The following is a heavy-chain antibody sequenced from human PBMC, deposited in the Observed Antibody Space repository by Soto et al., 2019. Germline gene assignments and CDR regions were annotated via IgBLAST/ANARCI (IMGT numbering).Heavy chain of an antibody. CDR3: ARHTDRTGVDS. J-gene: IGHJ4*02. Sequence: SETLSLTCSFSGDSVTSHYLTWIRQSPEKGLEWIGYMNYTGFSHYNPSLKSRLTISVDRSKNQFTLKLTSVTAADTAVYYCARHTDRTGVDSWGPGTLVNVSS. D-gene: IGHD7-27*01. CDR2: MNYTGFS. V-gene: IGHV4-59*08. CDR1: GDSVTSHY.